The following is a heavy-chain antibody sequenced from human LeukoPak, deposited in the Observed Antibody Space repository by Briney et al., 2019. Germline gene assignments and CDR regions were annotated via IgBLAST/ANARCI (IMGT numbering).Heavy chain of an antibody. CDR3: ARFPYFEGFDF. CDR2: IAASGTT. V-gene: IGHV4-4*08. CDR1: GGSIESYY. D-gene: IGHD3-9*01. J-gene: IGHJ4*02. Sequence: SETLSLTCSVSGGSIESYYWSWIRQPPGKGLEFIGYIAASGTTKHNPSLKSRVTLSMDTSKNQFSLKLRSVTAADTAVYFCARFPYFEGFDFWGQGIQVTVSS.